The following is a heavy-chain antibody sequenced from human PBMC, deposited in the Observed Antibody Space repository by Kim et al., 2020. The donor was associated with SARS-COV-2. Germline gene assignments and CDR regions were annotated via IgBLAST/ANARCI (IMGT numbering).Heavy chain of an antibody. CDR2: IYYSGST. J-gene: IGHJ6*02. CDR1: GGSISSYY. Sequence: SETLSLTCTVSGGSISSYYWSWIRQPPGKGLEWIGYIYYSGSTNYNPSLKSRVTISVDTSKNQFSLKLSSVTAADTAVYYCARAGRQWLVPYYYYYGMDVWGQGTTVTVSS. V-gene: IGHV4-59*13. D-gene: IGHD6-19*01. CDR3: ARAGRQWLVPYYYYYGMDV.